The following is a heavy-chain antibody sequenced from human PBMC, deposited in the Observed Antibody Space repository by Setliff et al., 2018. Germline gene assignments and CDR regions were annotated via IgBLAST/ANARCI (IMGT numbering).Heavy chain of an antibody. CDR1: GGSISDNGYF. CDR2: IYLGGNT. J-gene: IGHJ3*02. CDR3: ARDASANDGRNAFDI. Sequence: PSETLSLTCTVSGGSISDNGYFWGWVRQPPGKGLEWIGNIYLGGNTYFNPSFKSRVTMSIDTSNSQFSLKLSSVTAADTAIYYCARDASANDGRNAFDIWGQGTMVTVS. D-gene: IGHD1-1*01. V-gene: IGHV4-39*07.